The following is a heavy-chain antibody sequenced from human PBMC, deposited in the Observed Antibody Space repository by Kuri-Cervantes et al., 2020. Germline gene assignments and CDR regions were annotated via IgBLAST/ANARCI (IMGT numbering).Heavy chain of an antibody. V-gene: IGHV1-46*01. CDR3: ARGIPAGWRNSHVSWFDP. CDR2: INPSGGST. CDR1: GYTFTSYY. D-gene: IGHD4-23*01. J-gene: IGHJ5*02. Sequence: ASVKVSCKASGYTFTSYYIHWVRQAPGQGLEWMGIINPSGGSTSYAQKFQGRVTMTRDTSTSTVYMELSSPRSEDTAVYYCARGIPAGWRNSHVSWFDPWGQGTLVTVSS.